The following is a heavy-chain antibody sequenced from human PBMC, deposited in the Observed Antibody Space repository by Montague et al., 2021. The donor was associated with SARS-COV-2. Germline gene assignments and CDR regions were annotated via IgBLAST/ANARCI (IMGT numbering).Heavy chain of an antibody. V-gene: IGHV4-39*01. CDR3: ASPTYYYDSSGSDAFDI. CDR2: IYYSGST. D-gene: IGHD3-22*01. Sequence: SETLSLTCTVSGGSISSSNYYWGWIRQPPGKGLEGIGSIYYSGSTYYNPSLKSRVTISVDTSKNQFSLKLSSVTAADTAVYYCASPTYYYDSSGSDAFDIWGQGTMVTVSS. CDR1: GGSISSSNYY. J-gene: IGHJ3*02.